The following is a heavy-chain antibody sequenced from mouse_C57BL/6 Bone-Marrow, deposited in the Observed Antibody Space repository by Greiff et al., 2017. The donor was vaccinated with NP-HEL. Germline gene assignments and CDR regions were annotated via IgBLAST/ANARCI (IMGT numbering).Heavy chain of an antibody. CDR3: ARSAYYYGSSYALRY. CDR2: INPYNGDT. CDR1: GYSFTGYF. J-gene: IGHJ4*01. D-gene: IGHD1-1*01. V-gene: IGHV1-20*01. Sequence: VQLQQSGPELVKPGDSAKISCKASGYSFTGYFMNWVMQSHGKSLEWIGRINPYNGDTFYNQKFKGKATLTVDKSSSTAHMELRSLTSEDSAVYYCARSAYYYGSSYALRYWGQGTSVTVSS.